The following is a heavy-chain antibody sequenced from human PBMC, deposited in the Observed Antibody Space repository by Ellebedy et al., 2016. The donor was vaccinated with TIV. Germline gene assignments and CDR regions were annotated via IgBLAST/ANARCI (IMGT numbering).Heavy chain of an antibody. V-gene: IGHV3-33*01. Sequence: GGSLRLSXGASGFNFPSHGMHWVRQAPGKGLEWVAGIDYAGGSFDYYADSVKGRFTISRDNAKSSLHLQLNSLTVDDTALYFCARDRSSGWLDLWGRGTLVTVSS. CDR2: IDYAGGSFD. J-gene: IGHJ5*02. CDR3: ARDRSSGWLDL. D-gene: IGHD3-22*01. CDR1: GFNFPSHG.